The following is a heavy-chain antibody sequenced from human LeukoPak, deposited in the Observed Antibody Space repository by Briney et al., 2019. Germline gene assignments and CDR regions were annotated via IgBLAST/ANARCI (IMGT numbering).Heavy chain of an antibody. J-gene: IGHJ4*02. D-gene: IGHD4-17*01. Sequence: SETLSLTCAVYGGSFSGYYWSWIRQPPGKGLEWIGEINHSGSTNYNPSLKSRVTISVDTSKNQFSLKLSSVTAADTAVYYCARPGYYGKLDYWGQGTLVTVSS. CDR2: INHSGST. CDR3: ARPGYYGKLDY. CDR1: GGSFSGYY. V-gene: IGHV4-34*01.